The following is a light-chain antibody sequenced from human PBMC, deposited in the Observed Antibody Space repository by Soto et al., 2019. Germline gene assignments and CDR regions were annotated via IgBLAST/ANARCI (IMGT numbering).Light chain of an antibody. CDR3: FSFAGSTVL. CDR1: SSDIGAYNY. J-gene: IGLJ2*01. Sequence: QSALTQPPSASGSPGQSVTISCTGTSSDIGAYNYVSWYQQHPGKAPKLMILEVTKRPSGVPDRFSGSKSGNTASLTVSGLQAEDEADYYCFSFAGSTVLVGGGTKLTVL. CDR2: EVT. V-gene: IGLV2-8*01.